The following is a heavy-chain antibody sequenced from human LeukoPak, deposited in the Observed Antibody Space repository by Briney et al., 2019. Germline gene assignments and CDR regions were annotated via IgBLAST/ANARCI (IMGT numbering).Heavy chain of an antibody. CDR3: ARAGPLYSSSWYLNWFDP. V-gene: IGHV3-30*01. CDR2: ISYDGSNK. CDR1: GFTFSSYA. D-gene: IGHD6-13*01. J-gene: IGHJ5*02. Sequence: GGSLRLSCAASGFTFSSYAMHWVRQAPGKGLEWVAVISYDGSNKYYADSVKGRFTISRDNSKNTLYLQMNSLRAEDTAVYYCARAGPLYSSSWYLNWFDPWGQGTLVTVSS.